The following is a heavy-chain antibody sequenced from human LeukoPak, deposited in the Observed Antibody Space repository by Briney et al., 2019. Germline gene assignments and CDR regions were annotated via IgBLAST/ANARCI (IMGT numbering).Heavy chain of an antibody. CDR1: GYSISSGYY. CDR2: IYYSGST. CDR3: ARHSMHYDTEYDY. J-gene: IGHJ4*02. Sequence: SETLSLTCTVSGYSISSGYYWGWIRQPPGKGLEWIGSIYYSGSTYYNPSLKSRVTISVDTSKNQFSLKLSSVTAADTAVYYCARHSMHYDTEYDYWGQGTLVTVSS. V-gene: IGHV4-38-2*02. D-gene: IGHD3-22*01.